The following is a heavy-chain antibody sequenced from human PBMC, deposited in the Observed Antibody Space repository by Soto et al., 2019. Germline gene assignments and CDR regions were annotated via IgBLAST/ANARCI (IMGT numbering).Heavy chain of an antibody. J-gene: IGHJ4*02. Sequence: EVQLVESGEGLVQPGGSLRLSCAASGFTFSNYAMHWVRQAPGKGLEYVSAISGNGGTTYYADSVKGRCTISRDNSKNTLYIQMGSLRAEDMAVYYCARGPATVATWLDYWGQGTLVTVSS. CDR2: ISGNGGTT. D-gene: IGHD4-17*01. CDR3: ARGPATVATWLDY. CDR1: GFTFSNYA. V-gene: IGHV3-64*02.